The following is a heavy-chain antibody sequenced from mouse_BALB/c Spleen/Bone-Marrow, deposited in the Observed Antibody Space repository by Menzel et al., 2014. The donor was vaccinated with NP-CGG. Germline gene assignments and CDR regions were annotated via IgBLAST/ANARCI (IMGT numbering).Heavy chain of an antibody. CDR3: TRSTMITYFDY. CDR1: GYTFNSYY. J-gene: IGHJ2*01. V-gene: IGHV1S81*02. Sequence: QVQLQQSGAELVKPGASVKLSCKASGYTFNSYYMYWVKQRPGQGLEWIGEINPSNGGTNFNEKFKSKATLTVDKSSSTAYMQLSSLTSEDSAVYYCTRSTMITYFDYWGQGTTLTVSS. CDR2: INPSNGGT. D-gene: IGHD2-4*01.